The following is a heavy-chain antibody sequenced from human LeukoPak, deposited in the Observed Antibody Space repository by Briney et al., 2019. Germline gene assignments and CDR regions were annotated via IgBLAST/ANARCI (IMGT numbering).Heavy chain of an antibody. J-gene: IGHJ4*02. CDR2: IYYSGST. CDR3: ARRAAGTVDY. D-gene: IGHD6-13*01. Sequence: SETLSLTCTVSGGSISSYYWSWIRQPPGKGLEWIGYIYYSGSTNYNPSLKSRVTISVDTSKNQFSLKLSSVTAAGTAVYYCARRAAGTVDYWGQGTLVTVSS. V-gene: IGHV4-59*08. CDR1: GGSISSYY.